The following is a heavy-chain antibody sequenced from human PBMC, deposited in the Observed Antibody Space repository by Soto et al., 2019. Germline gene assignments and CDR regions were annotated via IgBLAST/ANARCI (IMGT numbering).Heavy chain of an antibody. V-gene: IGHV1-18*01. CDR2: ISAYNGNT. D-gene: IGHD3-22*01. Sequence: ASVKVSCKASGYTFTSYGISWVRQAPGQGLEWMGWISAYNGNTNYAQKLQGRVTMTTDTSTSTAYMELRSLRSDDTAVYYCARDLPAYYYDSSGYYYTNWFDPWGQG. CDR3: ARDLPAYYYDSSGYYYTNWFDP. J-gene: IGHJ5*02. CDR1: GYTFTSYG.